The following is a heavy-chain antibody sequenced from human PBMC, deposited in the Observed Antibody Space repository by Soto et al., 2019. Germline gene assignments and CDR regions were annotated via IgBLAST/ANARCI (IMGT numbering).Heavy chain of an antibody. D-gene: IGHD5-18*01. Sequence: ASVKVSCKVSGYSLTELSIHWVRQAPGEGLEWMGGYDLEKGETIYAQKFQGRVTMTEDSPADTPYMQLRSLRSEDTAVYYCAIELGCSNRFDLWGQGTMVTVSS. CDR3: AIELGCSNRFDL. CDR2: YDLEKGET. V-gene: IGHV1-24*01. CDR1: GYSLTELS. J-gene: IGHJ5*02.